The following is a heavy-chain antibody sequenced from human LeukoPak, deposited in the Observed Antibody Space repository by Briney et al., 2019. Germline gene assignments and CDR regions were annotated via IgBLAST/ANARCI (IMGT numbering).Heavy chain of an antibody. CDR3: ATGDLYYYGMDV. J-gene: IGHJ6*02. V-gene: IGHV3-21*01. CDR1: GFTFSSYS. Sequence: GGSLRLSRAASGFTFSSYSMNWVRQAPGKGLEWVSSISSSSSYIYYADSVKGRFTISRDNAKNSLYLQMNSLRAEDTAVYYCATGDLYYYGMDVWGQGTTVTVSS. D-gene: IGHD2-21*01. CDR2: ISSSSSYI.